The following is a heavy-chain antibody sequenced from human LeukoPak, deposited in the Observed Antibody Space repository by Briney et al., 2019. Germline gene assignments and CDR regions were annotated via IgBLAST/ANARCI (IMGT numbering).Heavy chain of an antibody. D-gene: IGHD1-26*01. CDR1: GVTVSNNY. CDR3: ARDPGGGPTHGY. Sequence: GGSLRLSCAASGVTVSNNYISWVRQAPGKGLKWVSVMYSTGITQYGDSVRGRFTISRDNSKNTVYLQMNSLKPEDTAVYYCARDPGGGPTHGYWGQGTLVTVSS. J-gene: IGHJ4*02. CDR2: MYSTGIT. V-gene: IGHV3-66*03.